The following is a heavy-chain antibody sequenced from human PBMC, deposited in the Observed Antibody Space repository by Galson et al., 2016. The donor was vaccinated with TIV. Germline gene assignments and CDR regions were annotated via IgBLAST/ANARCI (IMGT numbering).Heavy chain of an antibody. Sequence: SVKVSCKASGYTFTNDHIHWVRQVSGQGPEWVGWMNPDNAKTGFAQKFQGRVAITRNTSVSTVYMELSMLTSEDTAVYYCARLVSRSWYADWFDPWGQGTLVTVSS. CDR1: GYTFTNDH. CDR2: MNPDNAKT. D-gene: IGHD6-13*01. J-gene: IGHJ5*02. CDR3: ARLVSRSWYADWFDP. V-gene: IGHV1-8*01.